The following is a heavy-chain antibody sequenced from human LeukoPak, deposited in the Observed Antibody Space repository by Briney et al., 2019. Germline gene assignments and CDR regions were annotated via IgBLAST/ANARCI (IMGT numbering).Heavy chain of an antibody. CDR3: ARGVPYYYDSSGHYYVAWFDY. CDR2: IYPGDSDT. J-gene: IGHJ4*02. Sequence: GESLKISCKGFGYRFSSYWIGWVRQMPGKGLEWMGIIYPGDSDTRYSPSFQGQVTISADKSISTAYLQWSSLKASDTAMYYCARGVPYYYDSSGHYYVAWFDYWGQGTLVTVSS. D-gene: IGHD3-22*01. CDR1: GYRFSSYW. V-gene: IGHV5-51*01.